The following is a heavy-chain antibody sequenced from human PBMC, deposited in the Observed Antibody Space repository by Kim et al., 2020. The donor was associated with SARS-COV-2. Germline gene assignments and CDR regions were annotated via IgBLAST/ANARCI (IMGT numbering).Heavy chain of an antibody. CDR3: ATTTSGRLFDY. V-gene: IGHV3-23*03. J-gene: IGHJ4*02. Sequence: GGSLRLSCAASGFTFSTYAMSWVRQAPGMGLEWVSTIYSGGSSTFYADSVKGRFTISRDNSKNTLYLQINSLRAEDTAVYYCATTTSGRLFDYWGQGTMV. D-gene: IGHD6-19*01. CDR1: GFTFSTYA. CDR2: IYSGGSST.